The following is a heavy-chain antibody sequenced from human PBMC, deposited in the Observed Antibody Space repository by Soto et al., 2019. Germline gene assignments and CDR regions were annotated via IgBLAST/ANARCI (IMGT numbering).Heavy chain of an antibody. CDR1: GFTFSSYA. V-gene: IGHV3-30*18. CDR2: ISYDGSTI. D-gene: IGHD6-13*01. Sequence: PGGSLRLSCAASGFTFSSYAMHWVRQAPGKGLEWVVVISYDGSTIYYADSVKGRFSISRDNSKNTLHLEMHNLRPEDTAVYYCVKVGGSSSWYRFYFDYWGQGTLVTVSS. J-gene: IGHJ4*02. CDR3: VKVGGSSSWYRFYFDY.